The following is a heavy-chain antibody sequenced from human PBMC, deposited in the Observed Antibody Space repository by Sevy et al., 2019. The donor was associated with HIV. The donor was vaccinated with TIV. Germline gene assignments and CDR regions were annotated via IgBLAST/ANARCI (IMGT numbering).Heavy chain of an antibody. D-gene: IGHD3-16*01. V-gene: IGHV4-30-4*01. CDR3: ARGVGGPGVMITFGGVKYGFDF. CDR1: GGSITTAGYY. Sequence: SETLSLTCTVSGGSITTAGYYWSWIRQTPGKRLEWIGYIHYRGNTYYNPSLKSRLTSISVDTSKNQFSLKLSSVTAADTAVYYCARGVGGPGVMITFGGVKYGFDFWGQGRLVTVSS. CDR2: IHYRGNT. J-gene: IGHJ3*01.